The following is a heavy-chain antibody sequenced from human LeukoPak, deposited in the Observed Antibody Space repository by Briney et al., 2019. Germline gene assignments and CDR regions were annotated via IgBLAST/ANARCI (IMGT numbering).Heavy chain of an antibody. CDR3: ATPTMVRGVKSGFDY. D-gene: IGHD3-10*01. CDR2: INPNSGGT. CDR1: GYTFTGYN. J-gene: IGHJ4*02. Sequence: GASVKVSCKASGYTFTGYNIHWVRQAPGQGLEWMGWINPNSGGTNYAQKFQGRVSMTRNTPISTAYMELNSLRSDDTAVYYCATPTMVRGVKSGFDYWGQGTLVTVSS. V-gene: IGHV1-2*02.